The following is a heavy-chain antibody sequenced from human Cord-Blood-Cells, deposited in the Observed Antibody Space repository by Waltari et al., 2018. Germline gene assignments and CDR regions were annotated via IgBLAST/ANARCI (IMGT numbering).Heavy chain of an antibody. D-gene: IGHD4-17*01. CDR3: ARMTTVTYFDY. V-gene: IGHV4-4*02. Sequence: QVQLQESGPGLLKPSGTLSLTCPFSGRSTSRRSWWSWVRRPPGKGLEWIGEIYHSGSTNYNPSHKSRVTISVDKSKNQFSLKLSSVTAADTAVYYCARMTTVTYFDYWGQGTLVTVSS. J-gene: IGHJ4*02. CDR1: GRSTSRRSW. CDR2: IYHSGST.